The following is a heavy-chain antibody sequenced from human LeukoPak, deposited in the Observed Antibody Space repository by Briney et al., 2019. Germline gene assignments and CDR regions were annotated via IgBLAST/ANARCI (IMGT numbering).Heavy chain of an antibody. J-gene: IGHJ4*02. Sequence: GASVKVSCKASGYTFTSYYMHWVRQAPGQGLEWMGWISAYNGNTSYAQKLQGRVTMTTDTSTSTAYVELRSLRSDDTAVYYCAIHDYGDYSDYWGQGTLVTVSS. CDR3: AIHDYGDYSDY. CDR2: ISAYNGNT. CDR1: GYTFTSYY. D-gene: IGHD4-17*01. V-gene: IGHV1-18*04.